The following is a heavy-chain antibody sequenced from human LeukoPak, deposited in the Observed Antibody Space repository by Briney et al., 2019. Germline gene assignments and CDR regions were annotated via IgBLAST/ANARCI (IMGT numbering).Heavy chain of an antibody. Sequence: GGSLRLSCAASGFTFDDYAMHWVRQAPGKGLEWVSGIGWNSGSIGYADSVKGRFTISRDNAKNSLYLQMNSLRAEDMALYYCARDEYCSSTSCYVGDYYFDYWGQGTLVTVSS. CDR1: GFTFDDYA. V-gene: IGHV3-9*03. J-gene: IGHJ4*02. CDR2: IGWNSGSI. CDR3: ARDEYCSSTSCYVGDYYFDY. D-gene: IGHD2-2*01.